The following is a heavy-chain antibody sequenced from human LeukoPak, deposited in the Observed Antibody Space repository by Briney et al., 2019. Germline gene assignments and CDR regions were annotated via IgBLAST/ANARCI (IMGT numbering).Heavy chain of an antibody. D-gene: IGHD3-3*01. Sequence: GASLRLSCAASGFTFSSYAMSWVRQAPGKGLEWVSAISGSGGSTYYADSVKGRFTISRDNSKNTLYLQMNSLRAEDTAVYYCAEDLRDFWSGFWFDPWGQGTLATVSS. CDR3: AEDLRDFWSGFWFDP. CDR1: GFTFSSYA. J-gene: IGHJ5*02. CDR2: ISGSGGST. V-gene: IGHV3-23*01.